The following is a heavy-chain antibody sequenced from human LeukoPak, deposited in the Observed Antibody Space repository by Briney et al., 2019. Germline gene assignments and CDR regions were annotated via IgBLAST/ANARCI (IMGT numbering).Heavy chain of an antibody. Sequence: SETLSLTCTVSGGSISTYYWSWVRQPPGKGLEWIGYVYYSGSTEYNPSLKSRVTISVDTSKTQFSLKLNSMTAADTAVYYCARGRDFWSGYSFDYWGQGALVTVSS. D-gene: IGHD3-3*01. CDR1: GGSISTYY. J-gene: IGHJ4*02. V-gene: IGHV4-59*01. CDR2: VYYSGST. CDR3: ARGRDFWSGYSFDY.